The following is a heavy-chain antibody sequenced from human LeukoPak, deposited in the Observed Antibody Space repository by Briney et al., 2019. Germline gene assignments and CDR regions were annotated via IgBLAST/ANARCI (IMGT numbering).Heavy chain of an antibody. CDR2: MYYSGST. CDR3: ARLISAGYSSGWYTPYYYYYMDV. D-gene: IGHD6-19*01. V-gene: IGHV4-39*01. Sequence: PSETLSLTCSVSGGSISSSSYYWGWIRQPPGKGLEWIGSMYYSGSTYYNPSLKSRVSISVDTSKNQFSLKLSSVTAADTAVYYCARLISAGYSSGWYTPYYYYYMDVWGKGTTVTVSS. CDR1: GGSISSSSYY. J-gene: IGHJ6*03.